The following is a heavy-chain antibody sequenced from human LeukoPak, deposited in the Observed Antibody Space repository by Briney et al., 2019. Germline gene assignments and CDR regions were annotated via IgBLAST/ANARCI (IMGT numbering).Heavy chain of an antibody. D-gene: IGHD6-13*01. Sequence: SETLSLTCTVSGESISGFYWTWIRQPPGKGLEWIGYIYYSGSTNYNPSLKSRVTISVDTSKNQFSLKLSSVTAADPGVYYGARGYSSSWYFNWFDPWGQGTLVTVSS. V-gene: IGHV4-59*08. J-gene: IGHJ5*02. CDR2: IYYSGST. CDR1: GESISGFY. CDR3: ARGYSSSWYFNWFDP.